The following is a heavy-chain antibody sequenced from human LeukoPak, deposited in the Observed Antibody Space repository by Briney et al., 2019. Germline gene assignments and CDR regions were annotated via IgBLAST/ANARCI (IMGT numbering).Heavy chain of an antibody. D-gene: IGHD6-13*01. CDR2: TSGSGDSV. V-gene: IGHV3-23*01. CDR3: AKRATAGGFDS. J-gene: IGHJ4*02. CDR1: GFSFSSYA. Sequence: GGSLRLSCEATGFSFSSYAMSWVRQAPGEGLEWVSATSGSGDSVDYADAVKGRFTISRDNSKSTLYLLMTSLRVDDTALYYCAKRATAGGFDSWGQGTLVTVSS.